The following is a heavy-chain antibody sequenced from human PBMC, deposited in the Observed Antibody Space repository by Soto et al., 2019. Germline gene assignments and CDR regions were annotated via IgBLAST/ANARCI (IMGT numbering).Heavy chain of an antibody. CDR1: GYTFTSYG. Sequence: QVQLVQSGAEVKKPGASVKVSCKASGYTFTSYGISWVRQAPGQGLEWMGWISTYNGNTKYAQKLRGRGTMTTDTSTRTGYMELRSLRSDDTAVFYCAREMVRGVGSDYWGQGTLVTVSS. D-gene: IGHD3-10*01. CDR2: ISTYNGNT. J-gene: IGHJ4*02. V-gene: IGHV1-18*01. CDR3: AREMVRGVGSDY.